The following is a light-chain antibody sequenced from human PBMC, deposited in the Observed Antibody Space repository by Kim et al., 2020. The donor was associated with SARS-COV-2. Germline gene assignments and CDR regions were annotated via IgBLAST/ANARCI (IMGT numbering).Light chain of an antibody. Sequence: PGKTARITCGGNNIGSKSVHWYQQKPGQAPVLVIYYDSDRPSGIPERFSGSNSGNTGTLTISRVEAGDEADYYCQVWDSSSDHPGVFGTGTKVTVL. CDR1: NIGSKS. J-gene: IGLJ1*01. CDR2: YDS. V-gene: IGLV3-21*04. CDR3: QVWDSSSDHPGV.